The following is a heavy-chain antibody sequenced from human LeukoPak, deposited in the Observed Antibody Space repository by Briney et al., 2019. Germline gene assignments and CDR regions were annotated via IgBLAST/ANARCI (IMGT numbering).Heavy chain of an antibody. V-gene: IGHV3-21*01. CDR1: GFTFSSYS. D-gene: IGHD5-18*01. CDR2: ISSSSSYI. Sequence: PGGSLRLSCAASGFTFSSYSMNWVRQAPGKGLEWVSSISSSSSYIYYADSVKGRFTISRGNAKNSLYLQMNSLRAEDTAVYYCARDLSGAGYSYGKKTYYYYYYMDVWGKGTTVTVSS. CDR3: ARDLSGAGYSYGKKTYYYYYYMDV. J-gene: IGHJ6*03.